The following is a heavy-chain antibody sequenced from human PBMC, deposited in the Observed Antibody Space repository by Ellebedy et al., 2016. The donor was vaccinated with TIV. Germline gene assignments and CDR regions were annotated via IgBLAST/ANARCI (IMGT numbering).Heavy chain of an antibody. CDR3: ATSPGSSTFDY. V-gene: IGHV4-59*08. CDR2: IYYSGSA. J-gene: IGHJ4*02. D-gene: IGHD5-12*01. CDR1: GGSISTYY. Sequence: MPSETLSLTCSVSGGSISTYYWRWIRRTPGKGLEWIGYIYYSGSANYSPSLKSRVTISIDTSKKQFSLRLNSVTAADTGVYYCATSPGSSTFDYWGQGALVTVSS.